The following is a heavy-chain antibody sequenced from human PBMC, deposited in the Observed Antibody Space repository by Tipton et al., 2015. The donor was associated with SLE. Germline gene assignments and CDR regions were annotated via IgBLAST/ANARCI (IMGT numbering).Heavy chain of an antibody. J-gene: IGHJ6*03. Sequence: TLSLTCTVSADSISSGTYYWSWIRQHPGEGLGWIGYVYYTGTTYYNPSLKSRVTISVDTSKNQFSLKLTSLPAADTAVYYCARASPTWERHFFYYMDVWGKGTTVTVSS. CDR3: ARASPTWERHFFYYMDV. D-gene: IGHD1-26*01. CDR1: ADSISSGTYY. CDR2: VYYTGTT. V-gene: IGHV4-31*03.